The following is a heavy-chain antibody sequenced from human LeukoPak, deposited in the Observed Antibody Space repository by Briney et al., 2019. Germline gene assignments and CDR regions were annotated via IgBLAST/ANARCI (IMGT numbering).Heavy chain of an antibody. V-gene: IGHV3-21*01. J-gene: IGHJ3*02. CDR1: GSTFSSYA. Sequence: GGSLRLSCAASGSTFSSYAMNWVRQAPGKGLEWVSSVSSSTNKFYADPVKGRFTISRDDAKNSLYLQMNSLRVEDTAVYYCARENFMATSGTTFDIWGQGTMVSVSS. CDR2: VSSSTNK. D-gene: IGHD1-1*01. CDR3: ARENFMATSGTTFDI.